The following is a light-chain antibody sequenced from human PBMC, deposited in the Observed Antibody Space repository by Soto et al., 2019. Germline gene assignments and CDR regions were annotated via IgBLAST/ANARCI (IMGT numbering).Light chain of an antibody. J-gene: IGLJ1*01. V-gene: IGLV2-23*01. CDR1: SSDVGSYNL. CDR3: CSHAGSTFYV. Sequence: QSALTQPASVSGSPGQSITISCTGTSSDVGSYNLVSWYQQHPGKAPKLMIYEGSKRPSGVSNRFSGSKSGNTASLTISGLQAEDEADYYCCSHAGSTFYVFGTGTKLTVL. CDR2: EGS.